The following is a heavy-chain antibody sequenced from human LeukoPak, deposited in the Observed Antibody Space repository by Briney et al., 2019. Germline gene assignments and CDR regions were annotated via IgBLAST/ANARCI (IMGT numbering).Heavy chain of an antibody. V-gene: IGHV3-30*03. CDR1: GFTFSSYG. CDR2: ISYDGSNK. D-gene: IGHD6-19*01. Sequence: GGSLRLSCAASGFTFSSYGMHRVRQAPGKGLEWVAVISYDGSNKYYADSVKGRFTISRDNSKNTLYLQMNSLRAEDTAVYYCATTLAVAYFDYWGQGTLVTVSS. J-gene: IGHJ4*02. CDR3: ATTLAVAYFDY.